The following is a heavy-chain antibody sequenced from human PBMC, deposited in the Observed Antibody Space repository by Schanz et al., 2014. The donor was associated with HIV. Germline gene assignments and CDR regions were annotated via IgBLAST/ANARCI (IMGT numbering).Heavy chain of an antibody. Sequence: DVQLVESGGGLVQPGGSLRLSCAASGFTFSIYAMSWVRQAPGKGLEWVSVISWNSNNIGYADSVKGRFTISRDNAKNSLYLQMNSLRAEDTAVYYCARDKGDNWAGYYYYYGMDVWGQGTTVIVSS. CDR3: ARDKGDNWAGYYYYYGMDV. CDR2: ISWNSNNI. CDR1: GFTFSIYA. D-gene: IGHD1-20*01. V-gene: IGHV3-48*04. J-gene: IGHJ6*02.